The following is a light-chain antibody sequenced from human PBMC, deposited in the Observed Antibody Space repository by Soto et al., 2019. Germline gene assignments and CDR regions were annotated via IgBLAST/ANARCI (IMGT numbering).Light chain of an antibody. CDR2: DVS. V-gene: IGLV2-14*03. J-gene: IGLJ3*02. CDR1: ISDVGSYNY. Sequence: QSVLTQPASVSGSPGQSITISCTGTISDVGSYNYVSWYQQYPGKAPKLMIYDVSTRPSGVSDRFSGSKSGNTASLTISGLQAEDEADYYCCSYAGSYSWVFGGGTKLTVL. CDR3: CSYAGSYSWV.